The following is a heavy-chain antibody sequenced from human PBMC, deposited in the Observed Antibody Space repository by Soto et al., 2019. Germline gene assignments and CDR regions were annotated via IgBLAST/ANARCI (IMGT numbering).Heavy chain of an antibody. CDR1: GGSLSGYY. J-gene: IGHJ6*03. CDR3: ARGAANSSIVGVLLRPSYYLMVV. Sequence: PSAGLSLTCGGYGGSLSGYYWSWSRQPPGRGLEWIGEINHSGSTNYNPSLKSRVTISVDTSKNQFSLKLSSVTAADTAVYYCARGAANSSIVGVLLRPSYYLMVV. CDR2: INHSGST. V-gene: IGHV4-34*01. D-gene: IGHD6-13*01.